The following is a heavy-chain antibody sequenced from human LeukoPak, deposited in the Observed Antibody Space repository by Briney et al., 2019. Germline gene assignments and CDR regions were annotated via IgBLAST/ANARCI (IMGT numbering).Heavy chain of an antibody. V-gene: IGHV3-30*02. J-gene: IGHJ4*02. CDR3: ARGITMVRGSFSTDTGYYFDY. CDR1: GFTFSSYG. D-gene: IGHD3-10*01. CDR2: IRYDGSNK. Sequence: QPGGSLRLSCAASGFTFSSYGMHWVRQAPGKGLEWVAFIRYDGSNKYYADSVKGRFTISRDNSKNTLYLQVNSLRAEDTAVYYCARGITMVRGSFSTDTGYYFDYWGQGTLVTVSS.